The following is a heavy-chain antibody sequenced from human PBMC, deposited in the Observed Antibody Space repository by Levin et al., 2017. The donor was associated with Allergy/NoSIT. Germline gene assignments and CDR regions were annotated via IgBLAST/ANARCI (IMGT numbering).Heavy chain of an antibody. CDR3: ARDPGYSSSWYFDY. V-gene: IGHV3-48*01. Sequence: GGSLRLSCAASGFTFSSYSMNWVRQAPGKGLVWVSYISSSSSTIYYADSVKGRFTISRDNAKNSLYLQMNSLRAEDTAVYYCARDPGYSSSWYFDYWGQGTLVTVSS. J-gene: IGHJ4*02. D-gene: IGHD6-13*01. CDR1: GFTFSSYS. CDR2: ISSSSSTI.